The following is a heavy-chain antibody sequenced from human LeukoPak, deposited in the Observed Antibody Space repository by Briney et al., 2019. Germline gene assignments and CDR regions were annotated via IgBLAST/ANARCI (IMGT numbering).Heavy chain of an antibody. D-gene: IGHD6-13*01. Sequence: PSETLSLTCAVYGGSFSGYYWSWIRQPPGKGLEWIGEINHSGSTYYNPSLKSRVTISVDTSKNQFSLKLSSVTAADTAVYYCARQAYSSNLGWFDPWGQGTLVTVSS. J-gene: IGHJ5*02. CDR1: GGSFSGYY. CDR3: ARQAYSSNLGWFDP. V-gene: IGHV4-34*01. CDR2: INHSGST.